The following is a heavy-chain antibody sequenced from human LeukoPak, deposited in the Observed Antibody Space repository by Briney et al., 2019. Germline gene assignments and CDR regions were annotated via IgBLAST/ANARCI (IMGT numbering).Heavy chain of an antibody. V-gene: IGHV2-5*01. D-gene: IGHD3-22*01. J-gene: IGHJ5*02. Sequence: SGPTLVKPTQTPTLTCTFSGFSLSTSGVGVGWIRQPPGKALEWLALIYWNDDKRYSPSLKSRLTITKDTSKNQVVLTMTNMDPVDTATYYCAHSSYYYDSSGWTYNWFDPWGQGTLVTVSS. CDR3: AHSSYYYDSSGWTYNWFDP. CDR1: GFSLSTSGVG. CDR2: IYWNDDK.